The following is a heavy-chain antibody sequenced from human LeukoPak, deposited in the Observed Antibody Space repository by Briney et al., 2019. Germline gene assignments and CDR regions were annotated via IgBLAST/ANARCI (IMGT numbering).Heavy chain of an antibody. D-gene: IGHD3-3*01. CDR2: MNPNSGST. J-gene: IGHJ4*02. CDR1: GYTFTSYD. V-gene: IGHV1-8*01. Sequence: ASVKVSCKASGYTFTSYDINWVRQATGQGLEWMGWMNPNSGSTGYAQKFQGRVTMTRNTSISTAYMELSSLRSEDTAVYYCARGRIDRFLEWLTGTKYYFDYWGQGTLVTVSS. CDR3: ARGRIDRFLEWLTGTKYYFDY.